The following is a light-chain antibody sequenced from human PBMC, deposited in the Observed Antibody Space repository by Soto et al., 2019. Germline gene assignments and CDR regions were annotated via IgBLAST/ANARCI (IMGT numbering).Light chain of an antibody. V-gene: IGLV4-69*01. J-gene: IGLJ2*01. CDR1: SGHSSYA. Sequence: QSVLTQSPSASASLGASVKLTCTLTSGHSSYAIAWHQQQPEKGPRYLMKLDSDGSHTKGDAIPDHFSGSSSGADRDLTISSLQSEDDADYYCQTWGTGIHVVFGGGTKLTVL. CDR3: QTWGTGIHVV. CDR2: LDSDGSH.